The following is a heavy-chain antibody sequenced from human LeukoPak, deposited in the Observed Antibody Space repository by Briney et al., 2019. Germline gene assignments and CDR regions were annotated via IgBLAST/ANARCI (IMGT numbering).Heavy chain of an antibody. CDR1: GGSISSGGYS. CDR2: IYYSGST. Sequence: SETLSLTCAVSGGSISSGGYSWSWIRQPPGKGLEWIGYIYYSGSTNYNPSLKSRVTISVDTSKNQFSLRLSSVTAADTAVYYCARGVTAAGPYWYFDLWGRGTLVTVSS. CDR3: ARGVTAAGPYWYFDL. D-gene: IGHD6-13*01. V-gene: IGHV4-61*08. J-gene: IGHJ2*01.